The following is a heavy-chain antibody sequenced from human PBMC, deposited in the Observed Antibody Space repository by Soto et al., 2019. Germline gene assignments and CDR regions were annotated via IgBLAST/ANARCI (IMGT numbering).Heavy chain of an antibody. D-gene: IGHD2-15*01. Sequence: SESLSLTCTVPGGSISRYYWSWIRQPAGKGLEWIGRIYTSGSTNYNPSLKSRVTMSVDTSKNQFSLKLSSVTAADTAVYYCAREGDIVVVVAATPHYYYYGMDVWGQGTTVT. V-gene: IGHV4-4*07. J-gene: IGHJ6*02. CDR1: GGSISRYY. CDR3: AREGDIVVVVAATPHYYYYGMDV. CDR2: IYTSGST.